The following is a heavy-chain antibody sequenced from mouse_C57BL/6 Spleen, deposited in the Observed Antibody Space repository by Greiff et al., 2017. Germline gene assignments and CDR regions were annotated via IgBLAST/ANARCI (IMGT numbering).Heavy chain of an antibody. CDR2: ISSGRSTI. V-gene: IGHV5-17*01. CDR3: ARGGFTTVCFDY. D-gene: IGHD1-1*01. CDR1: GFTFSDYG. J-gene: IGHJ2*01. Sequence: DVHLVESGGGLVKPGGSLKLSCAASGFTFSDYGMHWVRQAPEKGLEWVAYISSGRSTISYAATVKGRFTISRDNAKNTLFLQMNSLRSEDTAMYFCARGGFTTVCFDYWGQGTTLTVAS.